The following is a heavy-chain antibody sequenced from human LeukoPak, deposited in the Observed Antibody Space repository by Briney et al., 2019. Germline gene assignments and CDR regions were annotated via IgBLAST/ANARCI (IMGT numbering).Heavy chain of an antibody. CDR1: GFTFSSYE. V-gene: IGHV3-48*03. J-gene: IGHJ4*02. Sequence: GGSLRLXCAASGFTFSSYEMNWVRQAPGKGLEWVSYISSSGNTIYYADSVKGRFTISRDNAKNSLYLQMNSLRAEDTAVYYCARVVAARSFDYWGQGTLVTVSS. CDR3: ARVVAARSFDY. CDR2: ISSSGNTI. D-gene: IGHD6-6*01.